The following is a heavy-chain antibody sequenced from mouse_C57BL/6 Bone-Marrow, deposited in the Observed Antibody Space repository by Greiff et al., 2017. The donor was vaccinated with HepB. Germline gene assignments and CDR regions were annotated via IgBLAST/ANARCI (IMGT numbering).Heavy chain of an antibody. D-gene: IGHD1-1*01. CDR1: GFTFSSYT. CDR2: ISGGGGNT. V-gene: IGHV5-9*01. Sequence: EVNVVESGGGLVKPGGSLKLSCAASGFTFSSYTMSWVRQTPEKRLEWVATISGGGGNTYYPDSVKGRFTISRDNAKNTLYLQMSSLRSEDTALYYCARHITTLYYYAMDYWGQGTSVTVSS. CDR3: ARHITTLYYYAMDY. J-gene: IGHJ4*01.